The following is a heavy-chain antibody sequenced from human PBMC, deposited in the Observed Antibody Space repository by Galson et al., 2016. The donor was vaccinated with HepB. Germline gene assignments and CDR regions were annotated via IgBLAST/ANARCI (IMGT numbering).Heavy chain of an antibody. J-gene: IGHJ5*02. CDR1: GFAFSDYY. Sequence: SLRLSCAASGFAFSDYYMSWIRQAPGKGLEWISYIAGSSSTIYHSDSVKGRFTVSRDNAKNSLFLHMASLSAEDTALYFCARDREPQTTMPTFDLWGQGVMVTVST. D-gene: IGHD1-14*01. CDR3: ARDREPQTTMPTFDL. CDR2: IAGSSSTI. V-gene: IGHV3-11*01.